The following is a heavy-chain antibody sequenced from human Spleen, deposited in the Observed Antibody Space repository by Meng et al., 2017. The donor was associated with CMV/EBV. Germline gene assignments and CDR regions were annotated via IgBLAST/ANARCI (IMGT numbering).Heavy chain of an antibody. CDR1: GFTFNTYS. J-gene: IGHJ4*02. D-gene: IGHD6-13*01. CDR2: ISRSTSYI. CDR3: AKAMVNYSSKSGFDY. Sequence: GESLKISCEASGFTFNTYSMDWVRQAPGKGLEWVSSISRSTSYIHYADSVKGRFTISRDNSKNTLYLQMNSLRAEDTAVYYCAKAMVNYSSKSGFDYWGQGTQVTVSS. V-gene: IGHV3-21*01.